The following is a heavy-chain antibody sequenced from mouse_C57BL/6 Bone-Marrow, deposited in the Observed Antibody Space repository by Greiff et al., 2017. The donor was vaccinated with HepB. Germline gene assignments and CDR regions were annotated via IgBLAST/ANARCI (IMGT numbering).Heavy chain of an antibody. CDR2: INPNNGGT. CDR3: AITTVVDFDY. J-gene: IGHJ2*01. Sequence: VQLQQSGPELVKPGASVKISCKASGYTFTDYYMNWVKQSHGKSLEWIGDINPNNGGTSYNQKFKGKATLTVDKSSSTAYMERRSLTSEDSAVYYCAITTVVDFDYWGQGTTLTVSS. CDR1: GYTFTDYY. D-gene: IGHD1-1*01. V-gene: IGHV1-26*01.